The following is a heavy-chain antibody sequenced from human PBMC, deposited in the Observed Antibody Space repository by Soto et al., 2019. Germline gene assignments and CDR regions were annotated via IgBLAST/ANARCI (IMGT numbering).Heavy chain of an antibody. Sequence: QVQLVQSGAEVKKPGASVKFSCKASGYTFTSYGISWVRQAPGQGLEWMGWISAYNGNTNYAQKLQGRVTMTTDTSTSTAYMELRSLSSDDTAVYYCARDREYYGSGSYPYWGQGTLVTVSS. CDR2: ISAYNGNT. CDR3: ARDREYYGSGSYPY. CDR1: GYTFTSYG. V-gene: IGHV1-18*01. D-gene: IGHD3-10*01. J-gene: IGHJ4*02.